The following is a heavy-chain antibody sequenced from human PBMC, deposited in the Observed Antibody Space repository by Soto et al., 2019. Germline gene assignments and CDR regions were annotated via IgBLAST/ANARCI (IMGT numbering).Heavy chain of an antibody. CDR1: GFTFSSYA. V-gene: IGHV3-23*01. CDR2: ISGSGSNP. J-gene: IGHJ4*02. Sequence: EVQVLESGGGLVQPGGSLRLSCAASGFTFSSYAMSWVRQAPGQGLEWVSAISGSGSNPYYADSVKGRFTISRDNSKNTXXXXXXXXXXXXXXXXXXXXXXXMTIRAGFDHWGQGTLVTVSS. D-gene: IGHD4-17*01. CDR3: XXXXXMTIRAGFDH.